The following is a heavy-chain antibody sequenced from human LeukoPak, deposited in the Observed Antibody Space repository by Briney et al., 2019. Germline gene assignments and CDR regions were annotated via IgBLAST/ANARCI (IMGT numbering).Heavy chain of an antibody. V-gene: IGHV3-21*01. CDR3: ARWAGSYRYFDY. CDR1: GFTFSSYG. CDR2: ISSSSSYI. Sequence: AGGSLRLSCAASGFTFSSYGMNWVRQAPGKGLEWVSSISSSSSYIYYADSVKGRFTISRDNAKNSLYLQMNSLRAEDTAVYCCARWAGSYRYFDYWGQGTLVTVSS. D-gene: IGHD1-26*01. J-gene: IGHJ4*02.